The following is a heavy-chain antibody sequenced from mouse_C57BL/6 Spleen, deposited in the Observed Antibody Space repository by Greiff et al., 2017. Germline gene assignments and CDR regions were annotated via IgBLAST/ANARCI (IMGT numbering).Heavy chain of an antibody. D-gene: IGHD2-10*01. CDR3: ARGAYRYAMDY. Sequence: QVQLQQSGPELVKPGASVKISCKASGYAFSSSWMNWVKQRPGKGLEWIGRIYPGDGDTNYNGKFKGKATLTADKSSSTAYMQLSSLTSEDSAVYFCARGAYRYAMDYWGQGTSVTVSS. CDR1: GYAFSSSW. V-gene: IGHV1-82*01. CDR2: IYPGDGDT. J-gene: IGHJ4*01.